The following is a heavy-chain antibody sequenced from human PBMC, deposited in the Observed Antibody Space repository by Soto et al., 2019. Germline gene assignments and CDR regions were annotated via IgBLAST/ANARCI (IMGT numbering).Heavy chain of an antibody. J-gene: IGHJ5*02. Sequence: QVQLVESGGGVVQPGRSLRLSCAASGFTFSSYGMHWVRQAPGKGLEWVAVISYDGSNKYYADSVKGRFTISRDNSKNTLYLQMNSLRAEETAVYYCAKVRQDWDFWSGYLSSWGQGTLVTVSS. CDR1: GFTFSSYG. CDR3: AKVRQDWDFWSGYLSS. V-gene: IGHV3-30*18. D-gene: IGHD3-3*01. CDR2: ISYDGSNK.